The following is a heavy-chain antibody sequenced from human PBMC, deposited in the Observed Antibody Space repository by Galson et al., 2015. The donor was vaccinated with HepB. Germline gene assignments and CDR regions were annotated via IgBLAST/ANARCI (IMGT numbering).Heavy chain of an antibody. CDR1: GFSLSSSGMC. D-gene: IGHD6-13*01. V-gene: IGHV2-70*01. J-gene: IGHJ4*02. CDR3: ARMQRLDSSSWYYNFDY. CDR2: IYWDDDK. Sequence: PALVKPTQTLIPTCTLSGFSLSSSGMCVSWIRQPPGKALEWLAVIYWDDDKFYSTSLKTKLTISKDTSKNEVVLKMTNMDPVDTATYYCARMQRLDSSSWYYNFDYWGQGALVSVSS.